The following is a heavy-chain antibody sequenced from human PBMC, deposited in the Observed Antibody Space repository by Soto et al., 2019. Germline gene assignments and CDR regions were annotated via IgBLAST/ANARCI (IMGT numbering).Heavy chain of an antibody. J-gene: IGHJ5*02. D-gene: IGHD4-17*01. CDR1: GGSISSYY. CDR2: IYYSGST. CDR3: ARTDYGDYRVWFDP. V-gene: IGHV4-59*01. Sequence: QVQLQESGPGLVKPSETLSLTCTVSGGSISSYYWSWIRQPPGKGLEWIGYIYYSGSTNYNPSLKSRVTISVDTSKNQFSLKLSSVTAADTAVYYCARTDYGDYRVWFDPWGQGTLVTVSS.